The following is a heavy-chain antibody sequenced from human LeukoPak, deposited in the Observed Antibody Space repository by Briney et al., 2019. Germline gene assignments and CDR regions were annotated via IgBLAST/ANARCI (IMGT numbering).Heavy chain of an antibody. V-gene: IGHV1-8*01. Sequence: ASVKVSCKASGYTFMNYDINWVRQAPGQGLEWMGWMNPKSGNTGYAQNFQGRVTMTRNASMSTAYMELRSLRSEDTAVYYCARGLRVVIGGSPPRYYFDYWGQGSLVTVSS. J-gene: IGHJ4*02. CDR1: GYTFMNYD. D-gene: IGHD2-15*01. CDR2: MNPKSGNT. CDR3: ARGLRVVIGGSPPRYYFDY.